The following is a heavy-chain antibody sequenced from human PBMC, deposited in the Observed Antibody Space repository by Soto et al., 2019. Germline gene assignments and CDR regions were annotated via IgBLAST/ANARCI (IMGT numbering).Heavy chain of an antibody. CDR1: GCMFSLSD. Sequence: QVQLAESGGGVVQPGRSLTLSCSPSGCMFSLSDMHSVRQTPGKGLEWVSVIFSDGSKRYYADSVQDRFTISRDNSNNKPYPPMDSLTPADTAAYYCWKDHLDITGGARVVGTGPVSDLWGRGTLVIVSS. CDR2: IFSDGSKR. CDR3: WKDHLDITGGARVVGTGPVSDL. D-gene: IGHD2-15*01. V-gene: IGHV3-30*18. J-gene: IGHJ5*02.